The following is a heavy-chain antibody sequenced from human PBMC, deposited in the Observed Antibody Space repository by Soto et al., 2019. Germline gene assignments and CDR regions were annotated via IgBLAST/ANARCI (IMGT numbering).Heavy chain of an antibody. CDR2: IYYTGTT. CDR3: ARVDCVSTSCYYRSLQH. CDR1: GGSINSGGYY. V-gene: IGHV4-31*03. J-gene: IGHJ1*01. Sequence: QVQLQESGPGLVKPSQTLSLTCTVSGGSINSGGYYWTWIRQHPGRGLEWIGYIYYTGTTSYNPSLKSRVTISVDTSKNQFSLKLYSVTAADTAVYYCARVDCVSTSCYYRSLQHWGQGTLVTVSS. D-gene: IGHD2-2*01.